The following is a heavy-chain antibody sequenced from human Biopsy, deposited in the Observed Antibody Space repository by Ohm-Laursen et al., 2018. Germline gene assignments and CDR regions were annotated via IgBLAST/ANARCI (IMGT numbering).Heavy chain of an antibody. CDR3: AKNYDPLYYDTSGLFDY. D-gene: IGHD3-22*01. Sequence: ASVKVSCKASGYTFTEYYINWVRQAPGQGLKWMGIINPRSGNTGYSQKFQVRVTMTTDTSTSTVYMELSSLSSEDTVVYYCAKNYDPLYYDTSGLFDYWGQGTLVTVSS. CDR2: INPRSGNT. J-gene: IGHJ4*02. V-gene: IGHV1-46*01. CDR1: GYTFTEYY.